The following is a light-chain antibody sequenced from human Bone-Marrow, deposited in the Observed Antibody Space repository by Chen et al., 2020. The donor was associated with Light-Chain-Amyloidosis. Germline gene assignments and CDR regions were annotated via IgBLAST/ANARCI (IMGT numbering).Light chain of an antibody. Sequence: SYVLTQPSSVSVAPGQTATIACGGNNIGSTSVHWYQQTPGQATLLVVYDASDRHSGFPGRLSGYNAGNTTTLAISRVEAGDEADYYCQVWDRSSDRPVFGGGTKLTVL. CDR2: DAS. V-gene: IGLV3-21*02. J-gene: IGLJ3*02. CDR1: NIGSTS. CDR3: QVWDRSSDRPV.